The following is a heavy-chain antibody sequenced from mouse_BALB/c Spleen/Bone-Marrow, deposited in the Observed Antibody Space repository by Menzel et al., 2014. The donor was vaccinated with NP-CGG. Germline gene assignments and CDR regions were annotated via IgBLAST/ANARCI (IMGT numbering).Heavy chain of an antibody. V-gene: IGHV1-18*01. CDR2: IRPNNNGT. J-gene: IGHJ4*01. Sequence: EVQLQQSGPELVKPGASVKISRKTSGYTFTEYTMHWVQQRHGKSLEWIGGIRPNNNGTYYNQKIKGKAPLTVDKSSSTSDIELRSLTSEDSAVYYCARRYGNYHDCYYYAMEYWGQGTSVTVSS. CDR1: GYTFTEYT. D-gene: IGHD2-10*02. CDR3: ARRYGNYHDCYYYAMEY.